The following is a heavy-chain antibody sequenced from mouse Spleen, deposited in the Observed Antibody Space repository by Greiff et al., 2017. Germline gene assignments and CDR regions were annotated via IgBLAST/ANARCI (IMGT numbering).Heavy chain of an antibody. J-gene: IGHJ4*01. V-gene: IGHV1-53*01. CDR2: INPSNGGT. CDR3: ARWWLLRGYAMDY. CDR1: GYTFTSYW. Sequence: VQLQQSGTELVKPGASVKLSCKASGYTFTSYWMHWVKQRPGQGLEWIGNINPSNGGTNYNEKFKSKATLTVDKSSSTAYMQLSSLTSEDSAVYYCARWWLLRGYAMDYWGQGTSVTVSS. D-gene: IGHD2-3*01.